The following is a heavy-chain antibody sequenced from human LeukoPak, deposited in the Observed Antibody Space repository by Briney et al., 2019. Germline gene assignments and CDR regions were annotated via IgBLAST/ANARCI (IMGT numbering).Heavy chain of an antibody. D-gene: IGHD3-10*01. Sequence: GGSLRLSCAASGFTFSSYAMSWVRQAPGKGLEWVSAISGSGGSTYYAASVKGRFTISRDNSKNTLYLQMNSLRAEDTAVYYCAKHMVRGVNFDYWGQGTLVTAYS. CDR1: GFTFSSYA. CDR3: AKHMVRGVNFDY. V-gene: IGHV3-23*01. J-gene: IGHJ4*02. CDR2: ISGSGGST.